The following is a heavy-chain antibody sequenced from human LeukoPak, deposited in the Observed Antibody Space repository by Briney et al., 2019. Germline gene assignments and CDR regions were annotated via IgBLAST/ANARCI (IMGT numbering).Heavy chain of an antibody. J-gene: IGHJ5*02. D-gene: IGHD2/OR15-2a*01. CDR2: ISVSGGST. CDR1: GFTFSNYA. Sequence: GGSLRLSCTASGFTFSNYAMNWVRQAPGKGLEWVSGISVSGGSTYYTDSVKDRFTISGDNSKSTLFLQMNSLRAEDTALYYCARDRGINWFDPWGQGTLVTVS. V-gene: IGHV3-23*01. CDR3: ARDRGINWFDP.